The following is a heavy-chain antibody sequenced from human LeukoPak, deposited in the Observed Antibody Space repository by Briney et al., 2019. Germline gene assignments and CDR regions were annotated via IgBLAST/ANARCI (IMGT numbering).Heavy chain of an antibody. J-gene: IGHJ4*02. CDR2: IFYSGST. Sequence: SETLSLTCTVSGGSISTYYWSWIRQPPGKGLEWIGYIFYSGSTNYNPSLKSRVTMSVDTSKNQFSLKLNSVTAADTAVYYCARLTRGYSYVESTDYWGQGTLVTVSS. CDR1: GGSISTYY. CDR3: ARLTRGYSYVESTDY. V-gene: IGHV4-59*08. D-gene: IGHD5-18*01.